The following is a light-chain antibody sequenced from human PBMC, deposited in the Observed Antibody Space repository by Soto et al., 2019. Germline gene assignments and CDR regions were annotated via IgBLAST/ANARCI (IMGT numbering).Light chain of an antibody. Sequence: DIQMTQSPSTLSASVGDRVTITCRASQSISSWLAWYQQKPGKAPKLLIYKASSLESGVPSRFSGGGSETEFTLTISSLQPDDVATYYCQHYHDYPWTFGQGTKVDI. J-gene: IGKJ1*01. CDR1: QSISSW. V-gene: IGKV1-5*03. CDR3: QHYHDYPWT. CDR2: KAS.